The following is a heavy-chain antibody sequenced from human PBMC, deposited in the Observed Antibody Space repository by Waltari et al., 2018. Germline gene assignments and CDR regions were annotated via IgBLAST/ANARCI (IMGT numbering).Heavy chain of an antibody. CDR1: GARASSHSAP. V-gene: IGHV6-1*01. Sequence: QVQLQQSGPGLVKPSQTLSLTCAISGARASSHSAPCNCIRQSPSRGLEWLGRTYYKSKWYNDYAVSVQSRITINPDTAKNQFSLQLNSVTPEDTAVYYCARQSLHRDFWIGYYSGMLDYWGRGTLVTVSS. CDR2: TYYKSKWYN. CDR3: ARQSLHRDFWIGYYSGMLDY. D-gene: IGHD3-3*01. J-gene: IGHJ4*02.